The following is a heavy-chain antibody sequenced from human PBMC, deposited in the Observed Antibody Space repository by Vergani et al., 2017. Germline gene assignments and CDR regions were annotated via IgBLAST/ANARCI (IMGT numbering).Heavy chain of an antibody. D-gene: IGHD1-26*01. J-gene: IGHJ5*02. V-gene: IGHV1-2*02. CDR2: INPNSGGT. CDR3: ARLPIVGRTA. Sequence: QVLLVQSGAEVKKPGASVKISCQASGYVFTGNYIHWVRQASGQALEWMGWINPNSGGTKYAQSFQDKITVTSDTSSRTVFMELRRLTSDDTAIYFCARLPIVGRTAWGQGTRVIVSS. CDR1: GYVFTGNY.